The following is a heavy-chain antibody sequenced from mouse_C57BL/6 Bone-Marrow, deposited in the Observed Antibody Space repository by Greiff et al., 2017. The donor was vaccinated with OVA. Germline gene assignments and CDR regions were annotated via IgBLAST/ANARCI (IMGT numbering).Heavy chain of an antibody. V-gene: IGHV1-81*01. CDR3: ARWEGVFDY. J-gene: IGHJ2*01. D-gene: IGHD4-1*01. CDR2: IYPRSGNT. Sequence: QVPLQQSGAELARPGASVTLSCKASGYTFPSYGLRWLKQTTGQGLEWIGEIYPRSGNTYYNEKFKGKATLPADKSSSTAYMELRSLTSEDSAVYFCARWEGVFDYWGQGTTLTVSS. CDR1: GYTFPSYG.